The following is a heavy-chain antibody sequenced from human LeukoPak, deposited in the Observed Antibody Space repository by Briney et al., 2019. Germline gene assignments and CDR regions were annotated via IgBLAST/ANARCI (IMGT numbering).Heavy chain of an antibody. CDR1: GITLSHYA. D-gene: IGHD3-16*01. CDR2: ISGSGGNI. J-gene: IGHJ4*02. Sequence: SGGSLRLSCEASGITLSHYAMSWVRQAPGKGLEWVSAISGSGGNIYHADFVKGRFTISRDNHKNTLYLQMNSLGVEDTAVYYCASGGVVYGACCDSWGQGTLVTVSS. V-gene: IGHV3-23*01. CDR3: ASGGVVYGACCDS.